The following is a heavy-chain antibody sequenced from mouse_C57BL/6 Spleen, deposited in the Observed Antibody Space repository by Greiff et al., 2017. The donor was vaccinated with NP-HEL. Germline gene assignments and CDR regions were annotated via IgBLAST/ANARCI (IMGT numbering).Heavy chain of an antibody. D-gene: IGHD1-1*01. Sequence: DVMLVESGGGLVKPGGSLKLSCAASGFTFSDYGMHWVRQAPEKGLEWVAYISSGSSTIYYADTVKGRFTISRDNAKNTLFLQKTRLRSEDTPMYYCAREGYDGSSWYVDVWGTGTTVTVSS. CDR2: ISSGSSTI. CDR3: AREGYDGSSWYVDV. J-gene: IGHJ1*03. CDR1: GFTFSDYG. V-gene: IGHV5-17*01.